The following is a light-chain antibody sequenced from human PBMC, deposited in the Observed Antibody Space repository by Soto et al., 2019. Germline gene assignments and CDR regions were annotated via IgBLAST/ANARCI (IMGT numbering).Light chain of an antibody. CDR2: GAS. J-gene: IGKJ1*01. Sequence: EIVLTQSPGTLSLSPGERGTLSCMASQSVSSSNLAWYQHKPGQSPRLLIYGASNRATGFPARFSGSGSGTEFTLTISSLQSEDFAVYYCQQYNDNWPTFGQGTKVDIK. CDR3: QQYNDNWPT. V-gene: IGKV3-15*01. CDR1: QSVSSSN.